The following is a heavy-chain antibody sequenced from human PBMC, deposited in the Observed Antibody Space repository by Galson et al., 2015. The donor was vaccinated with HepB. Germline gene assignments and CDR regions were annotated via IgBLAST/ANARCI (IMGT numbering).Heavy chain of an antibody. CDR1: GFTFSNAW. D-gene: IGHD3-22*01. J-gene: IGHJ4*02. Sequence: SLRLSCAASGFTFSNAWMNWVRQAPGKGLEWVGRIKSKTDGGTTDYAAPVKGRFTISRDDSKNTLYLQMNSLKTEDTAVYYCTRQNYYDSSGRIYYFDYWGQGTLVTVSS. V-gene: IGHV3-15*07. CDR2: IKSKTDGGTT. CDR3: TRQNYYDSSGRIYYFDY.